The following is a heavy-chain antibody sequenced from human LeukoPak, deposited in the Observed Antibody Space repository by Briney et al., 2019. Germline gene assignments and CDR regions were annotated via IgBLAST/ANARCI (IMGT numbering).Heavy chain of an antibody. CDR2: INPNSGGT. Sequence: ASVKVSCKASGYTFTGYYTHWVRQAPGQGLEWMGWINPNSGGTNYAQKFQGRVTMTRDTSISTAYMELSRLRSDDTAVYYCARGFTIHYYYYMDVWGKGTTVTVSS. CDR3: ARGFTIHYYYYMDV. CDR1: GYTFTGYY. D-gene: IGHD3-3*01. V-gene: IGHV1-2*02. J-gene: IGHJ6*03.